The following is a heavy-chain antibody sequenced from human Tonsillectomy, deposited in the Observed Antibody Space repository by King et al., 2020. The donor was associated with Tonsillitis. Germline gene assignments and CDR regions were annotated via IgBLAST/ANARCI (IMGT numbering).Heavy chain of an antibody. D-gene: IGHD2-15*01. CDR2: ISSSSSYT. CDR1: GFTFSDYY. J-gene: IGHJ4*02. CDR3: ARGVDIVVVVAASFDY. V-gene: IGHV3-11*06. Sequence: VQLVESGGGLVKPGGSLRLSCAASGFTFSDYYMSWIRQAPGKGLEWVSYISSSSSYTNYADSVKGRFTISRDNAKNSLYLQMNSLGAEDTAVYFCARGVDIVVVVAASFDYWGQGTLVTVSS.